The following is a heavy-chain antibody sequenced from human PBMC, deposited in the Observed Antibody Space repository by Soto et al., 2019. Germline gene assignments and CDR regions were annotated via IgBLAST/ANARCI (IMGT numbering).Heavy chain of an antibody. CDR3: ARAGSSGWYLDP. CDR2: IYCSGST. Sequence: SETLSLTCTVSGGSISSGGYYWSWIRQHPGKGLEWIGYIYCSGSTYYNPSLKSRVTISVDTSKNQFSLKLSSVTAADTAVYYCARAGSSGWYLDPWGQGTLVTVSS. CDR1: GGSISSGGYY. D-gene: IGHD6-19*01. J-gene: IGHJ5*02. V-gene: IGHV4-31*03.